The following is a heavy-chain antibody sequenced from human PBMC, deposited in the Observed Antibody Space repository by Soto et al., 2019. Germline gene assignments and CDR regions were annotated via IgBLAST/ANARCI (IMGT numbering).Heavy chain of an antibody. CDR2: IIPIFGTA. J-gene: IGHJ6*02. CDR3: ARQAKWEPWGIGYYYYYGMDV. D-gene: IGHD1-26*01. Sequence: SCKASGGTFSSYAISWVRQAPGQGLEWMGGIIPIFGTANYAQKFQGRVTITADESTSTAYMELSSLRSEDTAVYYCARQAKWEPWGIGYYYYYGMDVWGQGTTVTVSS. V-gene: IGHV1-69*01. CDR1: GGTFSSYA.